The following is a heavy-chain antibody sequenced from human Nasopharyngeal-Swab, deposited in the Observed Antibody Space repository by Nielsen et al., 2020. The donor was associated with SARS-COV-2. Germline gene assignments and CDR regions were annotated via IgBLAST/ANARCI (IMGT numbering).Heavy chain of an antibody. J-gene: IGHJ4*02. D-gene: IGHD3-9*01. CDR1: GFTFINYG. CDR3: ARARYFDWLLWY. Sequence: GGSLRLSCAASGFTFINYGMHWVRQAPGKGLEWVAIIWYDGRNKYYADSVKGRFSISRDNSMNTLYLQMSSLRAEDTAVYYCARARYFDWLLWYWGQGTLVTVSS. CDR2: IWYDGRNK. V-gene: IGHV3-33*01.